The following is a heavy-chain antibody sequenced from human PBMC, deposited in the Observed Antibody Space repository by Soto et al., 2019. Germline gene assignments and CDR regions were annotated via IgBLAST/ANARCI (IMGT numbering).Heavy chain of an antibody. CDR3: ARGRSGYDFHY. J-gene: IGHJ4*02. D-gene: IGHD5-12*01. Sequence: PGGSLRLSCAASGFTVSSNYMSWVRQAPGKGLEWVSVIYSGGSTYYADSVKGRFTISRDNSKNTLYLQMNSLRVEDTAVYYCARGRSGYDFHYWGQGTLVTVSS. V-gene: IGHV3-66*01. CDR1: GFTVSSNY. CDR2: IYSGGST.